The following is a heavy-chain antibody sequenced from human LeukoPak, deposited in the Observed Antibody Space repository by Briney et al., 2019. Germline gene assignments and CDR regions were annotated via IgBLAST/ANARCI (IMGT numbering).Heavy chain of an antibody. Sequence: GGSLRLSCAASGFTFDDYGMSWVRQVPGKGLEWVSGIHWDGGSTRYADSVKGQFIISRDNAKNSLYLQVNSLRAEDTAVYYCAKEDSNGWYFFDYWGQGTLVTVSS. V-gene: IGHV3-20*04. CDR3: AKEDSNGWYFFDY. CDR2: IHWDGGST. J-gene: IGHJ4*02. D-gene: IGHD6-19*01. CDR1: GFTFDDYG.